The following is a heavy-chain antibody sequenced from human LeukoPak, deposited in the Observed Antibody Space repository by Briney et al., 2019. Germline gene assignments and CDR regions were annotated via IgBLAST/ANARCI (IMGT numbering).Heavy chain of an antibody. CDR1: GGSISSYY. CDR3: ARTYYDFWSGYYEGYFQH. CDR2: IYYSGST. Sequence: SETLSLTCTVSGGSISSYYWSWIRQPPGKGLEWIGYIYYSGSTYHNPSLKSRVTISVDTSKNQFSLKLSSVTAADTAVYYCARTYYDFWSGYYEGYFQHWGQGTLVTVSS. V-gene: IGHV4-30-4*01. D-gene: IGHD3-3*01. J-gene: IGHJ1*01.